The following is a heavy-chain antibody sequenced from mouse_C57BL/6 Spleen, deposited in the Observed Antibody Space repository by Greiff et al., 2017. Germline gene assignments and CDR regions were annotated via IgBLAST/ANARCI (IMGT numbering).Heavy chain of an antibody. CDR2: IYPGSGST. D-gene: IGHD1-1*01. V-gene: IGHV1-55*01. CDR1: GYTFTSYW. Sequence: QVQLQQPGAELVKPGASVKMSCKASGYTFTSYWITWVKQRPGQGLEWIGDIYPGSGSTNYNEKFKSKATLTVDTSSSTAYMQLSSLTSEDSAVYCCARNLNYYGSSYEFAYWGQGTLVTVSA. J-gene: IGHJ3*01. CDR3: ARNLNYYGSSYEFAY.